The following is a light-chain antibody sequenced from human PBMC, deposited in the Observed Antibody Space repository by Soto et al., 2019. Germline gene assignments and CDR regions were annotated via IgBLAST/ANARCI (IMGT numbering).Light chain of an antibody. J-gene: IGKJ1*01. CDR2: KAS. CDR1: QSIGTS. V-gene: IGKV1-5*03. CDR3: QHYNTFSRA. Sequence: DIPMTQSPSTLSASVGDRVTITCRASQSIGTSLAWYQQKPGKAPKLLIYKASSLQGGGPSRFSGSGSGTEFTLTISSLQPDDFATYYCQHYNTFSRAFGQGTKVEIK.